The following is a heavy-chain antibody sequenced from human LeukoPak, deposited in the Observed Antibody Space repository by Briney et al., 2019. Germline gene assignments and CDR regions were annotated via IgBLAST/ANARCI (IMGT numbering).Heavy chain of an antibody. D-gene: IGHD3-10*01. J-gene: IGHJ4*02. Sequence: GASVKVSCKASGYIFSSYYLHWVRQAPGQGLEWMGEINPNGDSTSYAQKFQGRVAMTRDTSTSTVYMELSSLRSEDTAVHYCARSLIRGVTYYFDYWGQGTLVTVSS. V-gene: IGHV1-46*01. CDR2: INPNGDST. CDR3: ARSLIRGVTYYFDY. CDR1: GYIFSSYY.